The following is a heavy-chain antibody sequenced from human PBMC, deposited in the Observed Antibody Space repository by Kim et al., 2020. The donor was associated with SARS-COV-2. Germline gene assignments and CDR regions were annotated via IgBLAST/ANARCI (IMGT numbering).Heavy chain of an antibody. CDR3: ARAPHDICSGYPYYFDY. CDR1: GGFVSSGSYF. D-gene: IGHD3-3*01. CDR2: IYYSGST. V-gene: IGHV4-61*01. J-gene: IGHJ4*02. Sequence: SETLSLTCTVSGGFVSSGSYFWGWIRQPPGKRLEWIGYIYYSGSTNYNPSLKSRVTMSLDTSENQFSLNVRSVTAADTAVYYCARAPHDICSGYPYYFDYWGQGTLVTVSS.